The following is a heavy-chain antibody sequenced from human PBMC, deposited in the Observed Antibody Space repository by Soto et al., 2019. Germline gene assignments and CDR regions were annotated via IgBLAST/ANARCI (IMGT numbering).Heavy chain of an antibody. CDR3: ARIPTFYGILGGSDET. CDR2: IYASGRT. V-gene: IGHV4-31*03. J-gene: IGHJ4*02. D-gene: IGHD3-9*01. Sequence: QMQLQESGPGLVKPSETLSLTCTVSGGSISTGDYYWTWVRQHPGKGLEWIAYIYASGRTYYTPSLKSRVSISVDTWKHQFSLKLSSVAAADTAVYYCARIPTFYGILGGSDETWGQAILVTVSS. CDR1: GGSISTGDYY.